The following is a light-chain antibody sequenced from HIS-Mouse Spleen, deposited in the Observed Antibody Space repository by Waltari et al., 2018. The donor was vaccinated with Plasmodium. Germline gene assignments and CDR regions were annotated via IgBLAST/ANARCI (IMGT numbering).Light chain of an antibody. J-gene: IGLJ3*02. CDR2: VDS. CDR1: ALPKKS. Sequence: SYELTQPPSVSVSPGQTARITCSGDALPKKSAYLYQQKSGQAPVLVIYVDSKRPSGIPERFSGSSSGTMATLTISGAQVEDEADYYCYSTDSSGNHRVFGGGTKLTVL. CDR3: YSTDSSGNHRV. V-gene: IGLV3-10*01.